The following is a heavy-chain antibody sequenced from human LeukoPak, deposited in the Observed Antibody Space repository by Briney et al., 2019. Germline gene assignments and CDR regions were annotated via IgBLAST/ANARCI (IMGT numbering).Heavy chain of an antibody. CDR2: INTNGGRT. CDR3: ARSFSGSREY. D-gene: IGHD5-24*01. V-gene: IGHV3-74*01. CDR1: GFTLSDYW. Sequence: GGSLRLSGAASGFTLSDYWVHWVRQAPGKGLVWVSRINTNGGRTDYADSVKGRFTISRDNAKNTVSLQMNSLRAEDTAVYCCARSFSGSREYWGQGTRVTVSS. J-gene: IGHJ4*02.